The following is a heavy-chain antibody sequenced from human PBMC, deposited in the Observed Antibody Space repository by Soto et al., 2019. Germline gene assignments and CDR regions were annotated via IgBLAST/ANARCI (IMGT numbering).Heavy chain of an antibody. CDR2: INPNSGGT. CDR1: GYTFTGYY. V-gene: IGHV1-2*02. J-gene: IGHJ4*02. CDR3: ARVVGIGVVPFDY. D-gene: IGHD3-3*01. Sequence: ASVKVSCKASGYTFTGYYMHWVRQAPGQGLEWMGWINPNSGGTNYAQKFQGRVTMTRDTSISTAYIELSRLRSDDTAVYYCARVVGIGVVPFDYWGQGTLVTVSS.